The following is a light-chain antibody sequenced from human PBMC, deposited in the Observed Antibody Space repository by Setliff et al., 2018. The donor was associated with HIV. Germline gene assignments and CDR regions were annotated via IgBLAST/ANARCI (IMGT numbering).Light chain of an antibody. V-gene: IGLV2-14*03. CDR2: DVS. Sequence: QSALTQPAAVSGSPGQSITISCTGTSSNIGIYNYVSWYQQPAGKAPKLIIFDVSDRPSGVSDRFSGSKSGNTASLTISGLQAEDEADYYCCSYAGTYTSYVIFGGGTKVTVL. J-gene: IGLJ2*01. CDR3: CSYAGTYTSYVI. CDR1: SSNIGIYNY.